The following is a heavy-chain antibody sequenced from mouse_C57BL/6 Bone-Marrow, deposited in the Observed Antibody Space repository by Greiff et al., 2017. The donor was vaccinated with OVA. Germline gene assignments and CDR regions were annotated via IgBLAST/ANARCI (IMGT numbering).Heavy chain of an antibody. CDR1: GYTFTSYW. Sequence: QVQLQQPGAELVKPGASVKLSCKASGYTFTSYWMHWVKPRPGQGLEWIGMIHPNSGSTNYNEKFKSKATLTVDKSSSTAYMQLSSLTSEDSAVYYCERRGSHWCDDSLYSDYWGQGTTLTVSS. J-gene: IGHJ2*01. D-gene: IGHD1-1*01. V-gene: IGHV1-64*01. CDR2: IHPNSGST. CDR3: ERRGSHWCDDSLYSDY.